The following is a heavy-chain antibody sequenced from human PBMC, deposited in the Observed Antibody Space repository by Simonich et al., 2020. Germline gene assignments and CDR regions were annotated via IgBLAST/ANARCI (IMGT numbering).Heavy chain of an antibody. CDR3: ARDSYSSWYFDL. J-gene: IGHJ2*01. CDR1: GYTFTGYY. CDR2: INPNSGGT. D-gene: IGHD6-13*01. V-gene: IGHV1-2*02. Sequence: QVQLVQSGAEVKKPGASVNVSCKASGYTFTGYYMHWVRQAPGHGLGCMGGINPNSGGTKYEQKCQGRVTMTRDTSISTAYMELSRLRSDDTAVYYCARDSYSSWYFDLWGRGTLVTVSS.